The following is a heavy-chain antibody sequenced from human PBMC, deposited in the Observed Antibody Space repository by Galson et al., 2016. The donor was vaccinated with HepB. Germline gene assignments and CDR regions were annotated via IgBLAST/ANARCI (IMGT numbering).Heavy chain of an antibody. CDR1: GFTFDDYA. D-gene: IGHD6-13*01. J-gene: IGHJ6*02. V-gene: IGHV3-9*01. Sequence: SLRLSCAASGFTFDDYAMHWVRQAPGKGLEWVSGISWDSGSIGYADSVKGRFTISRDNARNALSLQMNSLRAEDTALYYCAKDITRIAAHLDYYDGMDVWGQGTTVTVSS. CDR3: AKDITRIAAHLDYYDGMDV. CDR2: ISWDSGSI.